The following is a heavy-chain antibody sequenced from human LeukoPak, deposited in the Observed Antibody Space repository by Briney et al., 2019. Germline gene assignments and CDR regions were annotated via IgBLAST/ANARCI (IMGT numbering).Heavy chain of an antibody. CDR1: GFTFSSYA. Sequence: GGSLRLSCAASGFTFSSYAMSWVRRAPGKGLEWVSAISGSGGSTYYADSVKGRFTISRDNSKNTLYLQMNGLRAEDTAVYYCAKFLPTHIVVANYYFDYWGQGTLVTVSS. CDR2: ISGSGGST. V-gene: IGHV3-23*01. D-gene: IGHD2-21*01. J-gene: IGHJ4*02. CDR3: AKFLPTHIVVANYYFDY.